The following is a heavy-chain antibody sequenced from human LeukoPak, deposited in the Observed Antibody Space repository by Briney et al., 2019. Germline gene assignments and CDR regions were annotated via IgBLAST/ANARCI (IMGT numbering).Heavy chain of an antibody. D-gene: IGHD2-8*01. CDR3: ARDINGGGYYFDY. CDR1: GFTFSSYE. J-gene: IGHJ4*02. Sequence: GGSLRLSCAASGFTFSSYEMNWVRQAPGKGLEWVSYISSSGSTIYYADSVKGRFTMARDNAKNSLYLQMNSLRAEDTAVYYCARDINGGGYYFDYWGQGTLVTVSS. CDR2: ISSSGSTI. V-gene: IGHV3-48*03.